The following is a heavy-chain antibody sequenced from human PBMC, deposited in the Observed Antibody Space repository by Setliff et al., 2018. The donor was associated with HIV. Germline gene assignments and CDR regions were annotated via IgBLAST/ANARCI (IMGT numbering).Heavy chain of an antibody. CDR1: GYTFSTCG. J-gene: IGHJ3*02. V-gene: IGHV1-8*02. Sequence: GASVKVSCKASGYTFSTCGISWVRQAPGQGLEWMGWMNPNSGNTGYAQKFQGRVTMTGNTSISTAYMELSSLRSEDTAVYYCARGGGGYYYVGAVDIWGQGTVVTVSS. D-gene: IGHD3-22*01. CDR2: MNPNSGNT. CDR3: ARGGGGYYYVGAVDI.